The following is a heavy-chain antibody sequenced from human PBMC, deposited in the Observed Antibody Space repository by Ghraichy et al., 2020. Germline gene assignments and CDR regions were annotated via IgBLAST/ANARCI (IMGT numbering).Heavy chain of an antibody. D-gene: IGHD5-12*01. CDR3: ARVGEYSGYDLSGDY. V-gene: IGHV1-18*01. CDR2: ISAYNGNT. J-gene: IGHJ4*02. Sequence: ASVKVSCKASGYTFTSYGISWVRQAPGQGLEWMGWISAYNGNTNYAQKLQGRVTMTTDTSTSTAYMELRSLRSDDTAVYYCARVGEYSGYDLSGDYWGQGTLVTVSS. CDR1: GYTFTSYG.